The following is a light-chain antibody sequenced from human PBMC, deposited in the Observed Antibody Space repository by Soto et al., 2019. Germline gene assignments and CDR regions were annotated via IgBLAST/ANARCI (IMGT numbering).Light chain of an antibody. CDR3: HQTDSIPET. Sequence: DIQLTQSPSSLSASVGDTVTITCRASQSIRLFLNWYPQKPGKAPKLLIYAASSLQSGVPSRFTGNGSGTDFTLTISSLQPEDFATYYCHQTDSIPETFGQGTKVEIK. J-gene: IGKJ1*01. CDR2: AAS. V-gene: IGKV1-39*01. CDR1: QSIRLF.